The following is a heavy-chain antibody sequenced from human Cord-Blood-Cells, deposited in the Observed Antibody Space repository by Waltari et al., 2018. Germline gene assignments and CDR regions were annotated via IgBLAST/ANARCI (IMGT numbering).Heavy chain of an antibody. CDR1: GCTFLCCW. CDR2: IKQDGSEK. D-gene: IGHD4-4*01. CDR3: ARDGDSNFFFDL. V-gene: IGHV3-7*01. J-gene: IGHJ2*01. Sequence: EVQMVESGGGLVPPVGSLRLSFDASGCTFLCCWMSWVRQAPGKGLEWVANIKQDGSEKYYVDSVKGRFTISRDNAKNSLYLQMNSLRAEDTAVYYCARDGDSNFFFDLWGRGTLVTVSS.